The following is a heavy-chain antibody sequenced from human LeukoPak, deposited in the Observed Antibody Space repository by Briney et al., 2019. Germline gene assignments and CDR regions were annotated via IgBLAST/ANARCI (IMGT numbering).Heavy chain of an antibody. CDR3: AKSLLTTATGTGRAFDI. D-gene: IGHD1-1*01. V-gene: IGHV3-53*01. CDR1: GFTVSSNY. Sequence: GGSLRLSCAASGFTVSSNYMSWVRQAPGKGLEWVSIIYSDGRTYYAGSVKGRFTISRDNSKNTLYLQMNSLRAEDTAEYYCAKSLLTTATGTGRAFDIWGQGTMVTVSS. CDR2: IYSDGRT. J-gene: IGHJ3*02.